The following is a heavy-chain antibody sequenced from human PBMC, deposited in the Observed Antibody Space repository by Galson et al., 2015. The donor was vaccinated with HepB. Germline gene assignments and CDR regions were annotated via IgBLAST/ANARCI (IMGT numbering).Heavy chain of an antibody. CDR3: AGGHCSAESCYSYY. CDR1: GGALNRNT. J-gene: IGHJ4*02. D-gene: IGHD2-15*01. Sequence: SVKVSCKASGGALNRNTITWVRQAPGQGLEWMGRIIPVPGIPNYAQQFQGRVTITADRSTGTAYMELTGLTSEDTAVYYCAGGHCSAESCYSYYWGQGTLVTVSS. V-gene: IGHV1-69*02. CDR2: IIPVPGIP.